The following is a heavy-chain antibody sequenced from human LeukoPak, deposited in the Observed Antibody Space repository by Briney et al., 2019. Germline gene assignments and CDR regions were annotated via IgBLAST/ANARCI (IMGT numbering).Heavy chain of an antibody. CDR3: TADGCSGGGCFSGHY. V-gene: IGHV3-23*01. CDR2: ISGSGGNT. CDR1: GFTFSSYA. D-gene: IGHD2-15*01. J-gene: IGHJ4*02. Sequence: HPGGSLRLSCAASGFTFSSYAMNWVRQAPGKGLEWVSAISGSGGNTYYADSVKGRFTISRDNSKNTLYLQMNSLKIEDAAVYYCTADGCSGGGCFSGHYWGQGTLVTVSS.